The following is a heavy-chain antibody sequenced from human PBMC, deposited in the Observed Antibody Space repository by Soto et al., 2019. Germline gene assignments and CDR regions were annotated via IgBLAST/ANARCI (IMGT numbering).Heavy chain of an antibody. CDR1: GYTFTSYY. CDR3: ARDERYCSGGSCSSDWYFDL. Sequence: ASVKVSCKASGYTFTSYYMHWVRQAPGQGLEWMGIINPSGGSTSYAQKFQGRVTMTRDTSTSTVYMELSSLRSEDTAVYYCARDERYCSGGSCSSDWYFDLWGRGTLVTVSS. D-gene: IGHD2-15*01. CDR2: INPSGGST. J-gene: IGHJ2*01. V-gene: IGHV1-46*03.